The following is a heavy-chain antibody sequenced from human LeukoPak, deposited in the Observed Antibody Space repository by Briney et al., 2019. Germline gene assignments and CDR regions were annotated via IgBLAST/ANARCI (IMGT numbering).Heavy chain of an antibody. CDR1: GGTFSSYA. V-gene: IGHV1-69*05. J-gene: IGHJ4*02. CDR3: ARQQSGNSVPDY. CDR2: IIPIFGTA. Sequence: SVKVSCKASGGTFSSYAISWVRQAPGQGLEWMGRIIPIFGTANYAQKFQGRVTITTDESTSTAYMELSSLRSEDAAVYYCARQQSGNSVPDYWGQGTLVTVSS. D-gene: IGHD4-23*01.